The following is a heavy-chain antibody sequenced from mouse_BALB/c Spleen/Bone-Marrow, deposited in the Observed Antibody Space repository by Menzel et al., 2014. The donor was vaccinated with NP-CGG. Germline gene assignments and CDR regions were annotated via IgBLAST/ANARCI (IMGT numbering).Heavy chain of an antibody. Sequence: VQLQQSGAELVKPGASVKLSCTASGFNIKDTYMHWVKQRPEQGLEWIGRIDPANVNTKYDPKFQGKATITADTSSNTAYLQLSSLTSEDTAVYYCASYVYGYYFDYWGQGTTLTLSS. V-gene: IGHV14-3*02. D-gene: IGHD1-1*01. CDR3: ASYVYGYYFDY. J-gene: IGHJ2*01. CDR2: IDPANVNT. CDR1: GFNIKDTY.